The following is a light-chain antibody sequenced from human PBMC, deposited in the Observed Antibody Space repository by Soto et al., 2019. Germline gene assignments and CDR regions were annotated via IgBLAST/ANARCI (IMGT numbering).Light chain of an antibody. Sequence: QSALTQPASVSGSPGQSISISCTGTSSDVGGYNDFSWYQHQPGNAPKLVIFDVSGRPSGISNRFSGYKSGNTASLTISGLRPEEEADYYCRSYNDFNLYVFGTGTKVTVL. CDR2: DVS. V-gene: IGLV2-14*03. J-gene: IGLJ1*01. CDR1: SSDVGGYND. CDR3: RSYNDFNLYV.